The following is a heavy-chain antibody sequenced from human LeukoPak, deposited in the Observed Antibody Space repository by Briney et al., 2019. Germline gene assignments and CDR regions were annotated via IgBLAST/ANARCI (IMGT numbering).Heavy chain of an antibody. CDR3: TRNQMNY. J-gene: IGHJ4*02. Sequence: GGSLRLSCTASEFTVSRNYMLWVRQAPGKGLEWASLIFSNGDTHYADSVKGRFTISRDTSKNTVSLQMNSLRVEDTAMYYCTRNQMNYWGQGTLVTVSS. CDR2: IFSNGDT. D-gene: IGHD5-24*01. V-gene: IGHV3-53*01. CDR1: EFTVSRNY.